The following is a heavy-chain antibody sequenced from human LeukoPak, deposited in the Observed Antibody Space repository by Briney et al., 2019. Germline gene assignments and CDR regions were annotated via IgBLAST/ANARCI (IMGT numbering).Heavy chain of an antibody. D-gene: IGHD6-13*01. V-gene: IGHV4-61*02. J-gene: IGHJ4*02. Sequence: SQALSLTCTVSGGSISSGSYYWSWIRQPPGKGLEWIGSLYHSGITYYNPSLQSRVTMSVDTSKNQFSLKLSSVTAADTAVYYCARGSQQLVNFDDWGQGTLVTVSS. CDR2: LYHSGIT. CDR3: ARGSQQLVNFDD. CDR1: GGSISSGSYY.